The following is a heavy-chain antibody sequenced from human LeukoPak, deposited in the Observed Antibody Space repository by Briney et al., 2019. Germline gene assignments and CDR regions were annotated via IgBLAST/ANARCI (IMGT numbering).Heavy chain of an antibody. CDR1: GGTFSSYA. CDR2: IIPILGIA. Sequence: SVKVSCKASGGTFSSYAISWVRQAPGQGLEWMGRIIPILGIANYAQKFQGRVTITADKSTSTAYMELSSLRSEDTAVYYCARPHPGDDNFDYWGQGTLVTVSS. CDR3: ARPHPGDDNFDY. V-gene: IGHV1-69*04. J-gene: IGHJ4*02. D-gene: IGHD3-16*01.